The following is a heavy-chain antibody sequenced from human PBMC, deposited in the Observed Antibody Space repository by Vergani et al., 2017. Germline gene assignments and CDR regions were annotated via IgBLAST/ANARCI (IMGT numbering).Heavy chain of an antibody. V-gene: IGHV6-1*01. CDR2: TYYRSKWYN. J-gene: IGHJ3*02. Sequence: QVQLQQSGPGLVKPSQTLSLTCAISGDSVSSNSAAWNWIRQSPSRGLEWLGRTYYRSKWYNDYAVSVKSRITINPDTSKNKFSLQLNSVTPEDTAVYYCARVRYYDSSGPTGREPYAFDIWGQGTMVTVSS. D-gene: IGHD3-22*01. CDR3: ARVRYYDSSGPTGREPYAFDI. CDR1: GDSVSSNSAA.